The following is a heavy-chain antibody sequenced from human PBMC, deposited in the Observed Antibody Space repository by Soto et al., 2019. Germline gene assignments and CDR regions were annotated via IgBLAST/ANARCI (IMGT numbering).Heavy chain of an antibody. Sequence: QVQLQESGPGLVKPSETLSLTCTVSGGSVISGSYYWSWIRQPPGKGLEWVGCISDTVSGDYNPSLKSRVTISVHTSKRQFSLRLNSVTAADTAVYYCARAQSGYDPLGMDVWGQGTTVTVSS. V-gene: IGHV4-61*01. CDR1: GGSVISGSYY. CDR2: ISDTVSG. J-gene: IGHJ6*02. CDR3: ARAQSGYDPLGMDV. D-gene: IGHD5-12*01.